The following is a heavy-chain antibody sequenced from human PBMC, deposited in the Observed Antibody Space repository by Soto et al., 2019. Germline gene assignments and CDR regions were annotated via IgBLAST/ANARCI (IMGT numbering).Heavy chain of an antibody. V-gene: IGHV3-33*01. J-gene: IGHJ4*02. D-gene: IGHD6-19*01. Sequence: QVQLVESGGGVVQPGRSLRLSCAASGFTFSSYGMHWVRQAPGKGLEWVAVIWYDGSNKYYADSVKGRFTISRDNSKNPLDLQKNSLRAGGTAVYFCGGGDQGLGGGGGTYYFDYWGQGTLVTVSS. CDR1: GFTFSSYG. CDR2: IWYDGSNK. CDR3: GGGDQGLGGGGGTYYFDY.